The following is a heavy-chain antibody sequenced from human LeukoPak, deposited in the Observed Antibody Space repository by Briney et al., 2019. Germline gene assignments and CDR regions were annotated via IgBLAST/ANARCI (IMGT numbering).Heavy chain of an antibody. CDR1: GGSIDSYY. Sequence: SETLSLTCSVSGGSIDSYYCSWIRQPAGKGLEWIGRIYSSGSTNYNPSLKSRVSMSVDTSKNQSPLKLTSVTAADTAVYYCARGGKATVVTMWGQGILVTVSS. CDR2: IYSSGST. V-gene: IGHV4-4*07. J-gene: IGHJ4*02. D-gene: IGHD4-23*01. CDR3: ARGGKATVVTM.